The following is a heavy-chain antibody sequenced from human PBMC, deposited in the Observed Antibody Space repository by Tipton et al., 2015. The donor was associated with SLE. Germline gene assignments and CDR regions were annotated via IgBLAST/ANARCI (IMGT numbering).Heavy chain of an antibody. V-gene: IGHV4-31*03. Sequence: TLSLTCTVSGGSISSGGYYWSWIRQHPGKGLEWIGYIYYSGSTYYNPSLKSRVTISVDTSKNQFSLKLSSVTAADTAVYYCAREAAAAGQFDYWGQGTLVTVSS. CDR2: IYYSGST. CDR1: GGSISSGGYY. D-gene: IGHD6-13*01. CDR3: AREAAAAGQFDY. J-gene: IGHJ4*02.